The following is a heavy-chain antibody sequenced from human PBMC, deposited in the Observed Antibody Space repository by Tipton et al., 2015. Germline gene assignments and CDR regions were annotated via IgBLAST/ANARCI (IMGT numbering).Heavy chain of an antibody. V-gene: IGHV4-4*02. CDR2: IHHGGTT. CDR1: GDSVSSLNW. CDR3: AREGYDSSGYYYFDY. J-gene: IGHJ4*02. D-gene: IGHD3-22*01. Sequence: VKPSGTLSLTCSVSGDSVSSLNWWTWVRQPPGKGLEWIGEIHHGGTTNYNPSLRSRVTMSVDTSKNQFSLKLSSVTAADTAVYYCAREGYDSSGYYYFDYWGQGTLVTVSS.